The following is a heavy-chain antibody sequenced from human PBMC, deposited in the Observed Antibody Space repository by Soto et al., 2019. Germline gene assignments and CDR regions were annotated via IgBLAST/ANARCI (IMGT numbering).Heavy chain of an antibody. Sequence: TSETLSLTCTVSGGSISSYYGSWIRQPPGKGLEWIGYIYYSGSTNYNPSLKSRVTISVDTSKNQFSLKLSSVTAADTAMYYCARRPRGVAGHYYYYGMDVWGQGTTVTVSS. D-gene: IGHD6-19*01. CDR2: IYYSGST. V-gene: IGHV4-59*08. CDR1: GGSISSYY. J-gene: IGHJ6*02. CDR3: ARRPRGVAGHYYYYGMDV.